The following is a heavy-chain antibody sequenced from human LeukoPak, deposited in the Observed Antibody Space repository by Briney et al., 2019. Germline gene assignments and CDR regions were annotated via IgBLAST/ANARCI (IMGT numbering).Heavy chain of an antibody. Sequence: GASVKVSCKASGGTFSSYAISWVRQAPGQGLEWMGGIIPIFGTANYAQKFQGRVTITADKSTSTAYMELSSLRSEDTAVYYCARDLMVRGVTDYYYYYMDVWGKGTTVTVSS. J-gene: IGHJ6*03. CDR2: IIPIFGTA. V-gene: IGHV1-69*06. CDR3: ARDLMVRGVTDYYYYYMDV. D-gene: IGHD3-10*01. CDR1: GGTFSSYA.